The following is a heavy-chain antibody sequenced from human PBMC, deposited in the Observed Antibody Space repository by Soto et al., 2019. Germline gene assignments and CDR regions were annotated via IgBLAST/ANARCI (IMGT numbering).Heavy chain of an antibody. Sequence: QVQLVQSGAEVKKPGSSVKVSCKASGGTFSSYAISWVRQAPGHGLEWMGGIIPIFGTANYVQKFQGRVTITADESTSTAYMELSSLRSEDTAVYYCARERGYSNYGGYYFDYWGQGTLVTVSS. J-gene: IGHJ4*02. CDR3: ARERGYSNYGGYYFDY. V-gene: IGHV1-69*01. D-gene: IGHD4-4*01. CDR1: GGTFSSYA. CDR2: IIPIFGTA.